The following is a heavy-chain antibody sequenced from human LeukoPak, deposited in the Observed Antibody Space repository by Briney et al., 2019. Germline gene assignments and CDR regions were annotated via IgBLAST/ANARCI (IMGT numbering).Heavy chain of an antibody. CDR1: GFTFSDYY. V-gene: IGHV3-11*01. D-gene: IGHD1-14*01. J-gene: IGHJ6*03. Sequence: AGGSPRLSCAASGFTFSDYYMSWIRQAPGKGLEWVSYISSSGSTIYYADSVKGRFTISRDNAKNSLYLQMNSLRAEDTAVYYCARVRAGPGHYYMDVWGKGTTVTVSS. CDR2: ISSSGSTI. CDR3: ARVRAGPGHYYMDV.